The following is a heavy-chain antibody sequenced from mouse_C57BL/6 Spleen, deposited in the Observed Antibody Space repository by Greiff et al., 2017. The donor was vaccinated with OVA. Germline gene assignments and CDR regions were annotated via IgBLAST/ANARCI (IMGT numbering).Heavy chain of an antibody. Sequence: EVKLMESEGGLVQPGSSMKLSCTASGFTFSDYYMAWVRQVPEKGLEWVANINYDGSSTYYLDSLKSRFIISRDNAKNILYLQMSSLKSEDTATYYCARDDYYGSSEAMDYWGQGTSVTVSS. J-gene: IGHJ4*01. CDR1: GFTFSDYY. V-gene: IGHV5-16*01. D-gene: IGHD1-1*01. CDR3: ARDDYYGSSEAMDY. CDR2: INYDGSST.